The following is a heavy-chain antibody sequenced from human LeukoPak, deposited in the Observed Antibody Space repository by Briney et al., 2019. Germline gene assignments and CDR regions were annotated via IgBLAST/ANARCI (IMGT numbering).Heavy chain of an antibody. D-gene: IGHD3-10*01. V-gene: IGHV4-39*01. CDR1: GGSINTVTYY. CDR2: IYYSGTT. Sequence: SEALSLTCTVSGGSINTVTYYWGWIRQPPGKGLEWTGSIYYSGTTHNNASLEGRVTISVDTSKNQFSLRLTSVTAADTAVYYCASLRYYGSADWGQGTLVTVSS. CDR3: ASLRYYGSAD. J-gene: IGHJ4*02.